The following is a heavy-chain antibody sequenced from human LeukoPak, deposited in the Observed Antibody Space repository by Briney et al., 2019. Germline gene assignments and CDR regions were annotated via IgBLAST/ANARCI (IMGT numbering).Heavy chain of an antibody. CDR3: ARENQLGNAFDI. CDR2: ISPNSGGT. J-gene: IGHJ3*02. CDR1: GYTFTSYG. V-gene: IGHV1-2*02. Sequence: ASVKVSCKASGYTFTSYGISWVRQAPGQGLEWMGWISPNSGGTNYAQRSQGRVTMTRDTSINTAYMEVSRLRSDDTAVYYCARENQLGNAFDIWGQGTMVTVSS. D-gene: IGHD7-27*01.